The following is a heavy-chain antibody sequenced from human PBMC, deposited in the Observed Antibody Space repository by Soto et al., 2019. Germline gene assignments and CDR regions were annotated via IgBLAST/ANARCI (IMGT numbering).Heavy chain of an antibody. CDR2: ISAYNGNT. D-gene: IGHD3-3*01. J-gene: IGHJ6*02. V-gene: IGHV1-18*01. Sequence: ASVKVSCKASGYTFTSYGISWVRQAPGQGLEWTGWISAYNGNTNYAQKLQGRVTMTTDTSTSTAYMELRSLRSDDTAVYYCARDQYYDFWSGYYNYYYGMDVWGQGTTVTVSS. CDR3: ARDQYYDFWSGYYNYYYGMDV. CDR1: GYTFTSYG.